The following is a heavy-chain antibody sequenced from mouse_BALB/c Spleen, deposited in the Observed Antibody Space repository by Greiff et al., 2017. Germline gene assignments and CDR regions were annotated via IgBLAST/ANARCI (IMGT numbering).Heavy chain of an antibody. V-gene: IGHV5-4*02. J-gene: IGHJ2*01. CDR2: ISDGGSYT. CDR3: ARGDGKVYYFDY. Sequence: EVQGVESGGGLVKPGGSLKLSCAASGFTFSDYYMYWVRQTPEKRLEWVATISDGGSYTYYPDSVKGRFTISRDNAKNNLYLQMSSLKSEDTAMYYCARGDGKVYYFDYWGQGTTLTVSS. D-gene: IGHD2-1*01. CDR1: GFTFSDYY.